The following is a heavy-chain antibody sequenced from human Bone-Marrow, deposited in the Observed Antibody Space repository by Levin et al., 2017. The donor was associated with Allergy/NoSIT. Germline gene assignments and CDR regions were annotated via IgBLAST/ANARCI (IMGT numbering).Heavy chain of an antibody. CDR1: GFTFNNYP. CDR2: LSNDGSDK. V-gene: IGHV3-30-3*01. J-gene: IGHJ4*02. Sequence: PGGSLRLSCAASGFTFNNYPLHWVRQAPGKGLEWVAALSNDGSDKYYADSVQGRFTISRDNSKDTLYLQMNSLRPEDTAVYYCARDQRGRDVSRLVEWLLQVWGQGTHVTVSS. CDR3: ARDQRGRDVSRLVEWLLQV. D-gene: IGHD3-3*01.